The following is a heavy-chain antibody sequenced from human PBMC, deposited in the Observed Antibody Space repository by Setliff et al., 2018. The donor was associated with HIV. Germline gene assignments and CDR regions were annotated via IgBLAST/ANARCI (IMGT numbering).Heavy chain of an antibody. CDR2: LYYTGST. CDR3: AKHPRLVGGRNYFDC. V-gene: IGHV4-39*01. Sequence: PSETLSLTCTVSGGSISSSGGYYWGWLRQPPGKGLEWIGSLYYTGSTYYNPSLRSRVTISVDTSKNQFSLRLSSVTAADTAVYYCAKHPRLVGGRNYFDCWGQGTLVTVSS. D-gene: IGHD3-16*01. J-gene: IGHJ4*02. CDR1: GGSISSSGGYY.